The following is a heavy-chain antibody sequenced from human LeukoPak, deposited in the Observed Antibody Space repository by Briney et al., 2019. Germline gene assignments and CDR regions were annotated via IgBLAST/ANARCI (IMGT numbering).Heavy chain of an antibody. CDR1: RFTFSNYW. J-gene: IGHJ4*02. CDR2: IWNDGSSQ. V-gene: IGHV3-33*06. CDR3: AKDAQRGFDYSNSLEY. Sequence: GGSLRLSCVASRFTFSNYWMTWVRQAPGKGLEWVAVIWNDGSSQYYADSVKGRFTISRDNFQNTVYLQMNTLRAEDTAVYYCAKDAQRGFDYSNSLEYWGQGTLVTVSS. D-gene: IGHD4-11*01.